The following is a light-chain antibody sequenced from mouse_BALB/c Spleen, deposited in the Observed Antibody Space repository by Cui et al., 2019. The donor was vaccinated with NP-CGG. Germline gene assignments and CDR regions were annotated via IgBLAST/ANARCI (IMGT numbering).Light chain of an antibody. CDR2: GTN. CDR1: TGAVTSSNY. CDR3: ALWYSNHWV. J-gene: IGLJ1*01. V-gene: IGLV1*01. Sequence: QAVVTQESALTTSPDEIVTLTCHSSTGAVTSSNYANWVQEKPDHFFTGLIGGTNNRAPGVPARFSGSLIGDKAALTITGAQTEDEAIYFCALWYSNHWVFGGGTKLTVL.